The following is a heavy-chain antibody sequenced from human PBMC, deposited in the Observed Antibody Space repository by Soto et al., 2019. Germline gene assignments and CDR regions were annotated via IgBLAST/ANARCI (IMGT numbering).Heavy chain of an antibody. CDR1: GYSFTSYW. Sequence: PGESLKISCKGSGYSFTSYWIGWVRQMPGKGLEWMGIIYPGDSDTRYSPSFQGQVTISADKSISTAYLQWSSLKASDTAMYYCARDYYDSSVPALPHDAFDIWGQGTMVTVSS. J-gene: IGHJ3*02. D-gene: IGHD3-22*01. V-gene: IGHV5-51*01. CDR3: ARDYYDSSVPALPHDAFDI. CDR2: IYPGDSDT.